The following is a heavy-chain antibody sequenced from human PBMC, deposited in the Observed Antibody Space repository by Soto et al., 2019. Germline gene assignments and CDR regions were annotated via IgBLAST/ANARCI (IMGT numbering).Heavy chain of an antibody. Sequence: TSETLSLTCTVSGDSISSGNKYWSWIRQPPGKGLEWIGYIFSSGTTYYNPSLKSRLTMSLDASQNQFSLKLNSLTDADTAVYFCARVPSPFDYYYAMDVRGQGTTVTVSS. CDR1: GDSISSGNKY. D-gene: IGHD3-16*01. V-gene: IGHV4-30-4*01. J-gene: IGHJ6*02. CDR3: ARVPSPFDYYYAMDV. CDR2: IFSSGTT.